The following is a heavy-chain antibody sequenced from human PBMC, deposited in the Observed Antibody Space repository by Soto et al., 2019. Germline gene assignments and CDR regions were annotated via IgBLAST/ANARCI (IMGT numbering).Heavy chain of an antibody. CDR2: IYSGGGT. V-gene: IGHV3-66*01. J-gene: IGHJ4*02. D-gene: IGHD6-19*01. CDR1: GFTVSANY. CDR3: ARSHLAVAGQYYFDY. Sequence: EVQLVESGGGLVQPGGSLRLSCAASGFTVSANYMSWVRQAPRKGLEWVSVIYSGGGTYYADSVKGRFTISRDHSKNTLYLQMNTLRAEDTAVYYCARSHLAVAGQYYFDYWGQGTLVTVSS.